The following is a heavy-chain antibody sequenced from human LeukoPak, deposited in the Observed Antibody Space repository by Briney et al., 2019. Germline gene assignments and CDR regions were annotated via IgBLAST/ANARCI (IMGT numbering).Heavy chain of an antibody. Sequence: GGSLRLSCAASGFTFSGSAIHWVRQASGKGLEWVGRIRSRSNRYATAYGASVKGRFTISRDDSKETAYLQMNSLKTEDTAVYYCTNLYSSGFQYWGRGTLVTVSS. J-gene: IGHJ4*02. CDR2: IRSRSNRYAT. CDR1: GFTFSGSA. V-gene: IGHV3-73*01. D-gene: IGHD6-19*01. CDR3: TNLYSSGFQY.